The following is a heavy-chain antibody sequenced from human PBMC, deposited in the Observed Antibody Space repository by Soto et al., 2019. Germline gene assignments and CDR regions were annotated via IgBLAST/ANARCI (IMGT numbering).Heavy chain of an antibody. D-gene: IGHD5-12*01. V-gene: IGHV4-59*08. Sequence: QVQLQESGPGLVKPSETLSLTCTVSGGSISSYYWSWIRQPPGKGLEWIGYIYYSGSTNYNPSLKSRVTISVDTSKNQFSLKLSSVTAADTAVYYCATHSGYDWNDFDTWGQGTMVTVSS. CDR2: IYYSGST. J-gene: IGHJ3*02. CDR3: ATHSGYDWNDFDT. CDR1: GGSISSYY.